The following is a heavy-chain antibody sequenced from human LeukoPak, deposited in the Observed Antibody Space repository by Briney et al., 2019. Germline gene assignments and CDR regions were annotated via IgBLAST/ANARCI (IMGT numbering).Heavy chain of an antibody. CDR2: IYYRGST. Sequence: SETLSLTCTVSGGSISSYYWSWIRQPPGKGLEWIGYIYYRGSTNYNPSLKSRVTISVDTSKNQFSLKLSSVTAADTAVYYCARHLATAGTGFDYWGQGTLVTVSS. V-gene: IGHV4-59*08. D-gene: IGHD6-13*01. CDR1: GGSISSYY. CDR3: ARHLATAGTGFDY. J-gene: IGHJ4*02.